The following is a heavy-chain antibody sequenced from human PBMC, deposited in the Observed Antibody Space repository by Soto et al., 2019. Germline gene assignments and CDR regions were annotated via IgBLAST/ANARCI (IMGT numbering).Heavy chain of an antibody. CDR1: GFTSSHSA. J-gene: IGHJ4*02. D-gene: IGHD5-18*01. CDR3: ATDKGDSFGYGSX. CDR2: IVVGSGNT. Sequence: ASLKVSCKASGFTSSHSAVQWVRQARGQRLEWIGWIVVGSGNTNYAQKFQERVTITRDMSTTTDYMELRSLRSEDTAVYYCATDKGDSFGYGSXWGQVTLVTVSX. V-gene: IGHV1-58*01.